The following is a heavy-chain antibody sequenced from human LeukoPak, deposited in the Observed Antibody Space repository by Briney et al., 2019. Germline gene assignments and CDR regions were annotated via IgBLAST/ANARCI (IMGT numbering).Heavy chain of an antibody. CDR2: INHSGST. Sequence: SETLSLTCAVYGGSFSGYYWSWIRQPPGRGLEWIGEINHSGSTNYNPSLKSRVTISVDTSKNQFSLKLSSVTAADTAVYYCARCSAIQLWFYYWGQGTLVTISS. V-gene: IGHV4-34*01. CDR3: ARCSAIQLWFYY. J-gene: IGHJ4*02. CDR1: GGSFSGYY. D-gene: IGHD5-18*01.